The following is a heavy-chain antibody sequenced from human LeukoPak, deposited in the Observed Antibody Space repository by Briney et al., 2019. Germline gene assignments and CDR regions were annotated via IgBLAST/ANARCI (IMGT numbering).Heavy chain of an antibody. CDR3: ATPRRLYCSGGSCYYEVVRYFDY. Sequence: ASVKVSCKVSGYTLTELSMHWVRQAPGKGLEWMGGFDPEDGETIYAQKFQGRVTMTEDTSTDTAYMELSSLRSEDTAVYYCATPRRLYCSGGSCYYEVVRYFDYWGQGTLVTVSS. V-gene: IGHV1-24*01. CDR2: FDPEDGET. CDR1: GYTLTELS. D-gene: IGHD2-15*01. J-gene: IGHJ4*02.